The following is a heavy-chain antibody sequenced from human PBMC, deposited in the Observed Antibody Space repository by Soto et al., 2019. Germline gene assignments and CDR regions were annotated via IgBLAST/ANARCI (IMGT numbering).Heavy chain of an antibody. V-gene: IGHV1-18*01. Sequence: QVQLVQSGAEVKKPGASVKVSCKASGYTFTTYAISWVRQAPVQGLEWMGRISTYDGNTKYAQKLQGRVTMTTDTSTSTAYMELRSLRSDDTAVYYCARDPQYSTSSQVFDSWGQGTLVTVSS. CDR3: ARDPQYSTSSQVFDS. J-gene: IGHJ4*02. CDR1: GYTFTTYA. D-gene: IGHD6-6*01. CDR2: ISTYDGNT.